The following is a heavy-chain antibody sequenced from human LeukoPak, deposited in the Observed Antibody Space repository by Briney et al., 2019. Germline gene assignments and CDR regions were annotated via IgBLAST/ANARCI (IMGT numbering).Heavy chain of an antibody. CDR3: ARDNRRYYDRSGYFDY. Sequence: GGSLRLSCAASGFTFSSYWMSWVRQAPGKGLEWVANIKQDGSEKYYVDSVKGRFTISRDKSKNMVYLQMNSLRAEDTAVYYCARDNRRYYDRSGYFDYWGQGTLATVSS. CDR2: IKQDGSEK. J-gene: IGHJ4*02. V-gene: IGHV3-7*01. CDR1: GFTFSSYW. D-gene: IGHD3-22*01.